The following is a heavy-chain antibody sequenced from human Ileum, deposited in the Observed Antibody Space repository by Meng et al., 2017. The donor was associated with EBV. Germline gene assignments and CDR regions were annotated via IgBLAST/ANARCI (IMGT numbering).Heavy chain of an antibody. CDR2: INHSGST. Sequence: QVQLQLWGAGLLKPSETLALTGAVYGGSFSGYYWSWIRQPPGKGLEWIGEINHSGSTNYNPSLKSRVTISVDTSKNQFSLKLSSVTAADTAVYYCARGHDYGDYASDYWGQGTLVTVSS. CDR3: ARGHDYGDYASDY. D-gene: IGHD4-17*01. CDR1: GGSFSGYY. V-gene: IGHV4-34*01. J-gene: IGHJ4*02.